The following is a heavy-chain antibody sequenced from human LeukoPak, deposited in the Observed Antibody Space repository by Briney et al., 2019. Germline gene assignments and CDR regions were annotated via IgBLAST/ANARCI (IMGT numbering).Heavy chain of an antibody. D-gene: IGHD5-24*01. Sequence: GGSLRLSCTASGFKFDDYGMTWVRQAPGKGLEWVSDINWNGDSRGYAHSVRGRFTIYRDNSKNTLYLQMNSLRAEDTAVYYCANLAVEMATTPRSYWGQGTLVTVSS. V-gene: IGHV3-20*04. CDR1: GFKFDDYG. CDR3: ANLAVEMATTPRSY. CDR2: INWNGDSR. J-gene: IGHJ4*02.